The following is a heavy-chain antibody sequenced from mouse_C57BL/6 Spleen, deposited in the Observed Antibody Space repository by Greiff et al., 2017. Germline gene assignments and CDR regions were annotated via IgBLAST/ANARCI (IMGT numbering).Heavy chain of an antibody. CDR2: ISSGGSYT. CDR3: ARHAPGYFDY. Sequence: EVKLQESGGDLVKPGGSLKLSCAAPGFTFSSSGMSWVRQTPDKRLEWVATISSGGSYTYYPDSVKGRFTIARYNAKNTLYLQMSSLKSEDTAMFYCARHAPGYFDYWGQGTTLTVSS. V-gene: IGHV5-6*01. D-gene: IGHD4-1*01. J-gene: IGHJ2*01. CDR1: GFTFSSSG.